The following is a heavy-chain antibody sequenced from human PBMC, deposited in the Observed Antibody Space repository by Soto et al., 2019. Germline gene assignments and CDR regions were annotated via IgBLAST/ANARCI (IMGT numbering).Heavy chain of an antibody. J-gene: IGHJ6*02. V-gene: IGHV4-31*03. CDR3: ARGPTANVMDV. CDR1: GGSISSGRYY. CDR2: IYNTGTT. Sequence: QVQLQESGPGLVKPSQTLSLTCSVSGGSISSGRYYWTWIRQHPGKGLEWIGYIYNTGTTYYNSCLKTRVIISEDASKNQFSLTMNSVTAADMAVYRCARGPTANVMDVWGQGTTVTVPS.